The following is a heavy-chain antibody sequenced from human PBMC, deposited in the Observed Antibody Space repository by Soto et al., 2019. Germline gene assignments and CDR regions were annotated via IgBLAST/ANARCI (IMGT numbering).Heavy chain of an antibody. Sequence: ASVKVSCKASGYTFTNFGISWVRQAPGQGLEWMGWINPNSGGTNYAQKFQGWVTMTRDTSISTAYMELSRLRSDDTAVYYCARAMTTDYYGMDVWGQGTTVTV. CDR1: GYTFTNFG. D-gene: IGHD4-17*01. V-gene: IGHV1-2*04. CDR3: ARAMTTDYYGMDV. CDR2: INPNSGGT. J-gene: IGHJ6*02.